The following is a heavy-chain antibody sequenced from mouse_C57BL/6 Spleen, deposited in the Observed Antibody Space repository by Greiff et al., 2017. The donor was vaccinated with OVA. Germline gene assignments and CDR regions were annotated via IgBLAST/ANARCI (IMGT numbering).Heavy chain of an antibody. J-gene: IGHJ4*01. Sequence: QVQLQQPGAELVKPGASVKMSCKASGYTFTSYWITWVKQRPGQGLAWIGDIYPGSGSTTYNEKFKSKATLTVDTSSSTAYMQLSSLTSEDSAVYDCARTYYYYGSSDYAMDYWGQGTSVTVSA. CDR2: IYPGSGST. CDR1: GYTFTSYW. V-gene: IGHV1-55*01. CDR3: ARTYYYYGSSDYAMDY. D-gene: IGHD1-1*01.